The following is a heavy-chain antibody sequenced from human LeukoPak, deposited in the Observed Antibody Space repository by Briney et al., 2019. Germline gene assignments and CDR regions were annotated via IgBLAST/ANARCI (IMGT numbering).Heavy chain of an antibody. CDR1: GFTFSMYW. V-gene: IGHV3-7*01. CDR2: IKVDGSEI. CDR3: ARVVSTSLYYYGMDI. J-gene: IGHJ6*02. D-gene: IGHD2-2*01. Sequence: GGSLRLSCAASGFTFSMYWMSWVRQAPGKGPEWVANIKVDGSEIYYVDSVKGRFTISRDNAKNSLYLQMNSLRAEDTAVYYCARVVSTSLYYYGMDIWGQGTTVTVSS.